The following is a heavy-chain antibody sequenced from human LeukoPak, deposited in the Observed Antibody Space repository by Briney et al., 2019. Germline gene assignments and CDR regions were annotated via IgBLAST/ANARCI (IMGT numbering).Heavy chain of an antibody. V-gene: IGHV3-30*18. J-gene: IGHJ4*02. D-gene: IGHD2-2*03. CDR3: AKDGYCSTTRCYPNHFDS. Sequence: PGGSLRLSCAASGFTFSHYGVHWVRQAPGKGLEWVAVISNDGNNKFYADSVKGRFTISRDNSKNTLFLQMNSLRAEDTAVYYCAKDGYCSTTRCYPNHFDSWGQGTLVTVSS. CDR2: ISNDGNNK. CDR1: GFTFSHYG.